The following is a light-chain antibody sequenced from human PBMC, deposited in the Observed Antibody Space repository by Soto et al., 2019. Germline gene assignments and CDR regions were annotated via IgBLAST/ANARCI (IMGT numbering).Light chain of an antibody. CDR2: EVS. CDR3: SSYTSSSTLPVV. Sequence: QSALTQPASVSGSPGQSITISCTGTSSDVGGYNYDSWYQQHPGKAPKLMIYEVSNRPSGVSNRFSGSKSGNTASLTISGLQAEDEADYYCSSYTSSSTLPVVFGGGTKVTVL. CDR1: SSDVGGYNY. J-gene: IGLJ2*01. V-gene: IGLV2-14*01.